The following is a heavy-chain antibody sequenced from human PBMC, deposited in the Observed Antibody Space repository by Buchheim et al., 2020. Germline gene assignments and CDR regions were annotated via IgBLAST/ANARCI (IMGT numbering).Heavy chain of an antibody. J-gene: IGHJ5*02. CDR3: AREWRGEYCSGGSCYSYVWFDP. D-gene: IGHD2-15*01. V-gene: IGHV3-21*01. CDR1: GFTFSSYS. CDR2: ISSSSSYI. Sequence: EVQLVESGGGLVKPGGSLRLSCAASGFTFSSYSMNWVRQAPGKGLEWVSSISSSSSYIYYADSVKGRFTISRDNAKNSLYLQMNSLRAEDTAVYYCAREWRGEYCSGGSCYSYVWFDPWGQGTL.